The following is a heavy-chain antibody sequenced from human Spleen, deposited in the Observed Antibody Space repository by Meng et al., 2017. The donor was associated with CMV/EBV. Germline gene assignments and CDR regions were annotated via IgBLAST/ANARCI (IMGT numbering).Heavy chain of an antibody. CDR1: EFTFRNFA. Sequence: GESLKISCAASEFTFRNFAMSWVRQAPGKELEWLASISGGGTYISYADSVKGRFIISRDNDKNSLYFQMSRLSAEDTAVYYCTRGSGWYSFWGQGTLVTVSS. CDR2: ISGGGTYI. CDR3: TRGSGWYSF. D-gene: IGHD6-19*01. J-gene: IGHJ4*02. V-gene: IGHV3-21*01.